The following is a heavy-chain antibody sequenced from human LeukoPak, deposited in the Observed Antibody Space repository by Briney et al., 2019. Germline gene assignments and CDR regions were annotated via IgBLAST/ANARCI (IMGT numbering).Heavy chain of an antibody. CDR2: IRYDGSNQ. V-gene: IGHV3-33*01. CDR3: ARGGGSGSRLDY. J-gene: IGHJ4*02. Sequence: GSLRLSCAASGFTFRSYGMHWVRQAPGKGLEWVAVIRYDGSNQYYADSVRGRFTISKDSSKNTLYLQMNSLRDDDTAVYYCARGGGSGSRLDYWGQGTLVTVSS. CDR1: GFTFRSYG. D-gene: IGHD2-15*01.